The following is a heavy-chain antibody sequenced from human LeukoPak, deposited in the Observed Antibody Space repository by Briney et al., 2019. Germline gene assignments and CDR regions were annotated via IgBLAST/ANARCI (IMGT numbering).Heavy chain of an antibody. D-gene: IGHD2-8*01. CDR1: AFSISSFF. J-gene: IGHJ5*02. Sequence: PSETLSLTCTVSAFSISSFFWGWIRQPAGKGLEWIGRIHGSGSTNYNPSLRSRVTMSVETHKHQFSLKLRSVCEAATAVYYCAKWYIENLVRWFDPWGQGTLVTVS. CDR3: AKWYIENLVRWFDP. CDR2: IHGSGST. V-gene: IGHV4-4*07.